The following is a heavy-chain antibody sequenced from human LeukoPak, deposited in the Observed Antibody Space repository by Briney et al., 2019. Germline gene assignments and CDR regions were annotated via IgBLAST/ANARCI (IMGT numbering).Heavy chain of an antibody. Sequence: SQTLSLTCVISGDSVSSNSAAWHWIRQSPSRGLEWLGRTYYRSKWYNDYAVSVKSRITINPDTSKNQFSLQLKSVTPEDTAVYYCARVAVPGTDRLDPWGQGTLVTVSS. V-gene: IGHV6-1*01. J-gene: IGHJ5*02. CDR2: TYYRSKWYN. D-gene: IGHD6-19*01. CDR1: GDSVSSNSAA. CDR3: ARVAVPGTDRLDP.